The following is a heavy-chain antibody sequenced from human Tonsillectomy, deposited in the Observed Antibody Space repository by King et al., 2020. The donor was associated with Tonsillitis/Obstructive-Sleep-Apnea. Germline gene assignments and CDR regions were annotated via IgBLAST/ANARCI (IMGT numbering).Heavy chain of an antibody. D-gene: IGHD6-19*01. J-gene: IGHJ6*02. V-gene: IGHV3-30*04. CDR2: ISYDGSNK. CDR3: ARESVHSSGWPYYYYYGMDV. CDR1: GFTFSSYA. Sequence: VQLVESGGGVVQPGRSLRLSCAASGFTFSSYAMHWVRQAPGKGLEWVAVISYDGSNKYYADSVKGRFTISRDNSKNTLYLQMNSLRAEDTAVYYCARESVHSSGWPYYYYYGMDVWGQGTTVTVSS.